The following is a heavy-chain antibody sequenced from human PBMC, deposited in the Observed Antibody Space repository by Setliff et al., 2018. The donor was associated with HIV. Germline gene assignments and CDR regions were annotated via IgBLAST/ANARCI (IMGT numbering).Heavy chain of an antibody. CDR2: IYYSGST. Sequence: ATLSLTCTVSGGSISSYYWSWIRQPPGKGLEWIGYIYYSGSTNYNPSLKSRVTISVHTSKNQFSLKLSSVTAADTAVYYCARYKHPYYYDSSGYFDYWGQGTLVTVSS. J-gene: IGHJ4*02. V-gene: IGHV4-59*01. CDR1: GGSISSYY. CDR3: ARYKHPYYYDSSGYFDY. D-gene: IGHD3-22*01.